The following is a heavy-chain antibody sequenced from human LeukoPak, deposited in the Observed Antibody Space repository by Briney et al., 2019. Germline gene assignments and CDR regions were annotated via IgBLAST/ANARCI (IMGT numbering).Heavy chain of an antibody. J-gene: IGHJ6*02. CDR1: GYTFTSYD. D-gene: IGHD2-2*01. V-gene: IGHV1-8*01. CDR2: MNPNSGNT. Sequence: ASVKVSCKASGYTFTSYDINWVRQATGQGLEWMGWMNPNSGNTGYAQKFQGRVTMTRNTSISTAYMELSSLRSEDTAVYYCARGRYCSSTTCPYVAYYGMDVWGQGTTVTVSS. CDR3: ARGRYCSSTTCPYVAYYGMDV.